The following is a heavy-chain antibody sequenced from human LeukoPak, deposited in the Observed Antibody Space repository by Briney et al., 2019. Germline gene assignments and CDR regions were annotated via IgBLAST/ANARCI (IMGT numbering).Heavy chain of an antibody. V-gene: IGHV4-39*07. J-gene: IGHJ3*02. Sequence: PSETLSLTCTVSGGSISSSSYYWGWIRQPPGKGLEWIGSIYYSGSTYYNPSPKSRVTISVDTSKNQFSLKLSSVTAADTAVYYCAREPDYYDSSGYYSHAFDIWGQGTMVTVSS. CDR3: AREPDYYDSSGYYSHAFDI. CDR1: GGSISSSSYY. CDR2: IYYSGST. D-gene: IGHD3-22*01.